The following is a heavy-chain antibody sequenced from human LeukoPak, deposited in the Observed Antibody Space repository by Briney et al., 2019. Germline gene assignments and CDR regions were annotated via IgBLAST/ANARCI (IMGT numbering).Heavy chain of an antibody. J-gene: IGHJ6*03. V-gene: IGHV3-23*01. CDR2: ITSGTRT. CDR3: TRLKTSGWTPYYMDV. Sequence: GGSLRLSCAASGFTFSSHGMNWVRQAPGKGLEWVSGITSGTRTYYADSVKGRFAISRDNSKNTMYLQMNSLKTEDTAVYYCTRLKTSGWTPYYMDVWGKGTTVTISS. D-gene: IGHD6-19*01. CDR1: GFTFSSHG.